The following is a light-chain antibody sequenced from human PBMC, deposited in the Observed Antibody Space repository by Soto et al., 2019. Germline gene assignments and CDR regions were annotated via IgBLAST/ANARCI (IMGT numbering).Light chain of an antibody. Sequence: DIQMTQSPSSVSASVGDRVTITCRASQGISSWLAWYQQKPGKAPKLLIYAASSLHSGAPSRFSGSGSRTDFTLTISSLHSEDYATYYCQQTNRFRLTVGGGTKVEIK. CDR1: QGISSW. CDR3: QQTNRFRLT. J-gene: IGKJ4*01. V-gene: IGKV1-12*01. CDR2: AAS.